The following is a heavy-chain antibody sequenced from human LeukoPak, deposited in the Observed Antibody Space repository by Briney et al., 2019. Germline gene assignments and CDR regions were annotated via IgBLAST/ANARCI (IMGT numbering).Heavy chain of an antibody. Sequence: GASVKVSCKASGGTFSSYAISWVRQAPGQGLEWMGGIIPIFGTANYAQKFQGRVTITTDESTSTAYMELSSLRSEDTAVYYCARAVTRVNWFDPWGQGTLVTVSS. J-gene: IGHJ5*02. CDR3: ARAVTRVNWFDP. V-gene: IGHV1-69*05. CDR1: GGTFSSYA. D-gene: IGHD2-21*02. CDR2: IIPIFGTA.